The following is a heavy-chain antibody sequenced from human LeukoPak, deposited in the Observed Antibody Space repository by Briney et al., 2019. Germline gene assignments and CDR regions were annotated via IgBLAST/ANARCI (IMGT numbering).Heavy chain of an antibody. CDR2: IYHSGST. CDR3: ARVGYSGYHYDYFDY. J-gene: IGHJ4*02. Sequence: SSETLSLTCAVSGGSISSSNWWSWVRQPPGKGLEWIGEIYHSGSTYYNPSLKSRVTISVDTSKNQFSLKLSSVTAADTAVYYCARVGYSGYHYDYFDYWGQGTLVTVSS. CDR1: GGSISSSNW. V-gene: IGHV4-4*02. D-gene: IGHD5-12*01.